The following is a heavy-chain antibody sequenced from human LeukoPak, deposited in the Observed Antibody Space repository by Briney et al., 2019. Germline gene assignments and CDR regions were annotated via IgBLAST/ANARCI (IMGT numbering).Heavy chain of an antibody. CDR2: ISAYSGNT. J-gene: IGHJ4*02. V-gene: IGHV1-18*01. Sequence: GASVKVSCKASGYTFNSYGISWVRQAPGQGLEWMGWISAYSGNTNYAQNLQGRVTMTTDTSTSTAYMELRSLRSDDTAVYYCARDLRITMIVVVIAGGFDYWGQGTLVTVSS. CDR3: ARDLRITMIVVVIAGGFDY. CDR1: GYTFNSYG. D-gene: IGHD3-22*01.